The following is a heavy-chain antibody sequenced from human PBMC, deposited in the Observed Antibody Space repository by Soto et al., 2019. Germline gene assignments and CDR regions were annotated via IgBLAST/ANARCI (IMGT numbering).Heavy chain of an antibody. V-gene: IGHV1-18*01. CDR1: GNTFTNFG. CDR2: ISAYTDDP. J-gene: IGHJ5*02. Sequence: GASVKVSCKASGNTFTNFGVTWVRQAPGQGLEWMGWISAYTDDPNYAQKFQGRVTMTIDTSTSTAYLDLRSLTSDDTAVYYCARVIPGAEAWFDPWGQGTLVTVS. D-gene: IGHD2-2*01. CDR3: ARVIPGAEAWFDP.